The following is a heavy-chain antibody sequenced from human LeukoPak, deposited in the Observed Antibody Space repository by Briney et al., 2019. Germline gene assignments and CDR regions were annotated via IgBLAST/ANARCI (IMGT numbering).Heavy chain of an antibody. D-gene: IGHD2-15*01. V-gene: IGHV4-4*02. CDR3: ARGGYLSYYFDY. J-gene: IGHJ4*02. Sequence: SETLSLTCAVSGVSIRSDYWWSWVRPSPGKGLEWIGEIYRSGSTNYNPSLKSRISMSIDKFNNQFSLRLAPVTAADTAVYFCARGGYLSYYFDYWGQGTPVTVSS. CDR2: IYRSGST. CDR1: GVSIRSDYW.